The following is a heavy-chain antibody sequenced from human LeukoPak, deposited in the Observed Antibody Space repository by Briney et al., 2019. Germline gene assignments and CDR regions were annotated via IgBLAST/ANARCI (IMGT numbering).Heavy chain of an antibody. CDR2: IYYTGST. J-gene: IGHJ4*02. D-gene: IGHD6-13*01. Sequence: SETLSLTCTVSGGSINNYYWSWIRQPPGKGLEWIGYIYYTGSTNYNPSLKSRVTISVDTSKNQFSLKLSSVTAADTAVYYCARDRLTAAAGLFDYWGQGPLVPVSS. CDR3: ARDRLTAAAGLFDY. V-gene: IGHV4-59*01. CDR1: GGSINNYY.